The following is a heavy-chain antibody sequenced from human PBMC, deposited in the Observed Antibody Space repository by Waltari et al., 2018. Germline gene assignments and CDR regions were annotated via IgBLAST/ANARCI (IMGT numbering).Heavy chain of an antibody. CDR2: IIPIFGTA. V-gene: IGHV1-69*05. J-gene: IGHJ5*02. D-gene: IGHD1-1*01. CDR3: ARDRRKGSPTNNWFDP. Sequence: QVQLVQSGAEVKKPGSSVKVSCKASGGTFSSYAISWVRQAPGQGLEWMGGIIPIFGTANYAQKFQGRVTITTDESTSTAYMELSSLRSDDTAVYYCARDRRKGSPTNNWFDPWGQGTLVTVSS. CDR1: GGTFSSYA.